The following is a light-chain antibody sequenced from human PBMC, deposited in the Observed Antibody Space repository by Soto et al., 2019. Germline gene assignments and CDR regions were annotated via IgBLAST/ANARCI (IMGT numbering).Light chain of an antibody. CDR3: QQAIHFPLA. CDR1: QGIDNW. V-gene: IGKV1-12*01. J-gene: IGKJ4*01. CDR2: AAS. Sequence: DIQMTQSPSSVSASVGASVTITCRASQGIDNWLAWYQQKPGMAPKLLISAASNLQSGVPTRFSGSGSGTDFTLTINSLQPEDFATYFCQQAIHFPLAFGGGTKVEI.